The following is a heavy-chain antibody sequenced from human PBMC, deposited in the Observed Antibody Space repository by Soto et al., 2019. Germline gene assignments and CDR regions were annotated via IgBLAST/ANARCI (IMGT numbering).Heavy chain of an antibody. Sequence: GGSLRLSCAASGFTFSSYSMNWVRQAPGKGLEWVSYISSSSTIYYADSVKGRFTISRDNAKNSLYLQMNSLRAEDTAVYYCARFLFDPWGQGTLVTVSS. CDR2: ISSSSTI. CDR1: GFTFSSYS. J-gene: IGHJ5*02. V-gene: IGHV3-48*01. CDR3: ARFLFDP.